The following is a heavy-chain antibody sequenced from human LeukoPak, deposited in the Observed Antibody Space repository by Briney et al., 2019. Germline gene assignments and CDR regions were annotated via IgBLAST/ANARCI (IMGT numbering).Heavy chain of an antibody. J-gene: IGHJ4*02. Sequence: PSETLSLTCTVSGGSISSSSHYWGWIRQPPGKGLEWIGSMYYRGSTYHNPSLKSRVTISVDTSKNQFSLKLSSVTAADTAVYYCARVIAYYDSSGYLYYFDYWGQGTLVTVSS. CDR1: GGSISSSSHY. CDR2: MYYRGST. CDR3: ARVIAYYDSSGYLYYFDY. V-gene: IGHV4-39*07. D-gene: IGHD3-22*01.